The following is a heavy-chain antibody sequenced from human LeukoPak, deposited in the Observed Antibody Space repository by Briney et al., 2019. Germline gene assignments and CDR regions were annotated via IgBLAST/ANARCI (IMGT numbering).Heavy chain of an antibody. CDR1: GFSFSTYA. CDR2: ISSSGGST. J-gene: IGHJ4*02. V-gene: IGHV3-64D*09. CDR3: VKDIGPVATQFDY. D-gene: IGHD5-12*01. Sequence: PGGSLRLSCSASGFSFSTYAMHWVRQAPGKGLEYVSAISSSGGSTYSADSVMGRVTISRDNSKNTLYLQMSSLRAEDTAVYYCVKDIGPVATQFDYWGQGTLVTVSS.